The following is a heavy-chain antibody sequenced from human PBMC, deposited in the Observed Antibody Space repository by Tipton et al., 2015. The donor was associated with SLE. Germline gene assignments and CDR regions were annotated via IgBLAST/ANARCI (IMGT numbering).Heavy chain of an antibody. CDR1: GGSISSSSYY. J-gene: IGHJ3*02. CDR2: IYASGST. D-gene: IGHD3-22*01. Sequence: LRLSCTVSGGSISSSSYYWGWIRQPPGKGLEWIGRIYASGSTNYNPSLKSRVTISVDTSKNQFSLKLSSVTAADTAVYYCAREGEYYYDNSGRDAFDIWGQGTMVTVSS. CDR3: AREGEYYYDNSGRDAFDI. V-gene: IGHV4-61*02.